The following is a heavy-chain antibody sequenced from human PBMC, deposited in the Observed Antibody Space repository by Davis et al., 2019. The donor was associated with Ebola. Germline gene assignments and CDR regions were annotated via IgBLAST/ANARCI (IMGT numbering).Heavy chain of an antibody. CDR3: AKDKRGTIFGVVPDY. Sequence: MPSETLSLTCTVSGGSMSPYYWSWIRQPPGKGLEWIGSIYHSGSTYYNPSLKSRVTISVDTSRNQFSLKLSSVTAADTAVYYCAKDKRGTIFGVVPDYWGQGTLVTVSS. CDR2: IYHSGST. J-gene: IGHJ4*02. CDR1: GGSMSPYY. D-gene: IGHD3-3*01. V-gene: IGHV4-59*04.